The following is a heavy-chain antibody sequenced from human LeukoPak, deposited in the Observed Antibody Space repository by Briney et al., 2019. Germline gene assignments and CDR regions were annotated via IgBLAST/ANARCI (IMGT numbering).Heavy chain of an antibody. CDR1: GGSISSGNHY. CDR2: IYYSGST. D-gene: IGHD3-10*01. Sequence: SETLSLTCTVSGGSISSGNHYWAWIRQPPGKGLEWIGSIYYSGSTYYNPSLKSRVTISVDTSKNQFSLKLSSVTAADTAVYYCARQSSLLWFGDFGYWDQGTLVTVSS. V-gene: IGHV4-39*01. CDR3: ARQSSLLWFGDFGY. J-gene: IGHJ4*02.